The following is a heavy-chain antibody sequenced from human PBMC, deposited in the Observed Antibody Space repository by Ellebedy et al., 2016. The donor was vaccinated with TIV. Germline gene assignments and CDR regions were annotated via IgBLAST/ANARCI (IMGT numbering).Heavy chain of an antibody. CDR2: ISGNGADT. CDR1: GFTFSGTA. CDR3: AKGAYTSSSIFDY. V-gene: IGHV3-23*01. Sequence: GESLKISXAASGFTFSGTAMSWVRQAPGKGLEWVSAISGNGADTFYPDSLKGRFTISRDNSKNTLYLRVSSLRAEDTAVYYCAKGAYTSSSIFDYWGQGALVTVSS. D-gene: IGHD6-6*01. J-gene: IGHJ4*02.